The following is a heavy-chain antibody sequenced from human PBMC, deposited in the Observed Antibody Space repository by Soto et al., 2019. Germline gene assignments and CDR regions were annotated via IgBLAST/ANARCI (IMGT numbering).Heavy chain of an antibody. D-gene: IGHD5-12*01. CDR2: ISSNGGST. CDR1: GFTFSSYA. J-gene: IGHJ4*02. CDR3: ARSGSGYDFDY. V-gene: IGHV3-64*02. Sequence: EVQLVESGEGLVQPGGSLRLSCAASGFTFSSYAMHWVRQAPGKGLEYVSAISSNGGSTYYADSVKGRFTISRDNSKNTLYLQMGSLRAEEMAVYYCARSGSGYDFDYWGQGTLVTVSS.